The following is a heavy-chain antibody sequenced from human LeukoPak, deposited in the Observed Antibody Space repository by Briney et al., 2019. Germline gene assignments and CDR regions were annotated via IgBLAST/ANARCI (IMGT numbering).Heavy chain of an antibody. CDR2: INHSGST. Sequence: PSETLSLTCAVYGGSFSGYYWSWIRQPPGKGLEWIGEINHSGSTNYNPSLKSRVTISVDTSKNQFSLKLSSVTAADTAVYYCARGTPYCSSASCYNYWGQGALVTVS. CDR1: GGSFSGYY. D-gene: IGHD2-2*02. J-gene: IGHJ4*02. CDR3: ARGTPYCSSASCYNY. V-gene: IGHV4-34*01.